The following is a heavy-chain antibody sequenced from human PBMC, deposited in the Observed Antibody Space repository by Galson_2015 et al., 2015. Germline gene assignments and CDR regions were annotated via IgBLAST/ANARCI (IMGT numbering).Heavy chain of an antibody. CDR3: AASPRITMVRESYYYYYMDV. V-gene: IGHV1-58*01. CDR2: IVVGSGNT. CDR1: GFTFTSSA. Sequence: SVKVSCKASGFTFTSSAVQWVRQARGQRLEWIGWIVVGSGNTNYAQKFQERVTITRDMSTSTAYMELSSLRSEDTAVYYCAASPRITMVRESYYYYYMDVWGKGTTVTVSS. D-gene: IGHD3-10*01. J-gene: IGHJ6*03.